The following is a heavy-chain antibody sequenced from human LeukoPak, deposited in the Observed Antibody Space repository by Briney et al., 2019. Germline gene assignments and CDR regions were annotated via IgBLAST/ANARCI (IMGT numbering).Heavy chain of an antibody. V-gene: IGHV3-7*01. CDR1: GLTFRSYW. CDR3: ARERDGRFFDY. J-gene: IGHJ4*02. D-gene: IGHD5-24*01. Sequence: PGGSLRLSCAVSGLTFRSYWMSWVRQAPGEGLEWVANINQGGSEKYFVDSVRGRFTVSRDNAKNLLHLQMDTLRADDTAVYYCARERDGRFFDYWGQGTLVTVSS. CDR2: INQGGSEK.